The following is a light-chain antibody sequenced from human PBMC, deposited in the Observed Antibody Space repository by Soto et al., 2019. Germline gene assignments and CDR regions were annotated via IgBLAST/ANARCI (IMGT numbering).Light chain of an antibody. J-gene: IGKJ1*01. V-gene: IGKV3-15*01. CDR1: QSLNSN. CDR3: QQYNTWPWT. Sequence: ETVMTQSPATLSVSPGERATLSCRASQSLNSNLAWYQQKPGQAPRLLIDGASDRATGIPDRFSGSGYGTEFALSISILKSEDFAVYYCQQYNTWPWTFGQGTKVEIK. CDR2: GAS.